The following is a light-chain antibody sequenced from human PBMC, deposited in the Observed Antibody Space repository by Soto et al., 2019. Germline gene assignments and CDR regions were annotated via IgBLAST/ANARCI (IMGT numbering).Light chain of an antibody. Sequence: EIVMTQSPATLSVSPGERATLSCRASQRVSNNFAWYRQKPGQAPTLLIYGASTRATGIPARFSGSGSGTEFTLTISSLQSEDFAVYYCQQYNNWPYTFGQGTKFEIK. CDR1: QRVSNN. CDR2: GAS. J-gene: IGKJ2*01. V-gene: IGKV3-15*01. CDR3: QQYNNWPYT.